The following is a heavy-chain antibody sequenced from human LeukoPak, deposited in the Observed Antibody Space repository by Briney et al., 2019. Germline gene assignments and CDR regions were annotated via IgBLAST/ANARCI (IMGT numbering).Heavy chain of an antibody. V-gene: IGHV4-4*07. D-gene: IGHD3-3*01. J-gene: IGHJ4*02. CDR1: GGSISSYY. CDR3: ARDGPIYYDFWSGLDY. CDR2: IYTSGST. Sequence: SETLSLTCTVSGGSISSYYWSWIRQPAGKGLEWIGRIYTSGSTNYNPSLKSRVTMSVDTSKNQFSLKLSSVTAADTAVYYCARDGPIYYDFWSGLDYWGQGTLVTVSS.